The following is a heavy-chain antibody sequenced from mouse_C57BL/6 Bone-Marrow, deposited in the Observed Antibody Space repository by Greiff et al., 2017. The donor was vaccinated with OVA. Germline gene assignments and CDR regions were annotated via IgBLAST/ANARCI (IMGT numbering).Heavy chain of an antibody. CDR1: GYAFSSSW. D-gene: IGHD5-1*01. CDR2: IYPGDGDT. CDR3: ARSLPAWFAY. J-gene: IGHJ3*01. Sequence: QVQLQQSGPELVKPGASVKISCKASGYAFSSSWMNWVKQRPGKGLEWIGRIYPGDGDTNYNGKFKGKATLTADKSSSTAYMQLSSLTSEDSAVYFCARSLPAWFAYWGQGTLVTVSA. V-gene: IGHV1-82*01.